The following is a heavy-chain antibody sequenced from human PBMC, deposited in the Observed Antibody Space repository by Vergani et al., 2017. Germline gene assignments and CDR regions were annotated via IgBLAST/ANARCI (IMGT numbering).Heavy chain of an antibody. V-gene: IGHV4-30-2*01. CDR1: GGPISSGGYS. D-gene: IGHD5-18*01. Sequence: QLQLQESGSGLVKPSQTLSLTCAVSGGPISSGGYSWSWIRQPPGKCLEGIGYIYHSGSTYYNPSHKSRVTISVDRSKNQFSLKRSSVTAADTAVYYCARDRGYSYGLDYWGQGTLVTVSS. CDR2: IYHSGST. J-gene: IGHJ4*02. CDR3: ARDRGYSYGLDY.